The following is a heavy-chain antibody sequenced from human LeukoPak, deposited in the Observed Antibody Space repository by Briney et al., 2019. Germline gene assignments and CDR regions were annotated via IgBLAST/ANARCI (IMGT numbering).Heavy chain of an antibody. J-gene: IGHJ6*03. CDR3: GSGPYPPRDYYYYMDV. Sequence: PGGSLRLSCAASGFTFSSYGMHWVRQAPGKGLEWVAVISYDGSNKYYADSVKGRFTISRDNARNSLYLQMNSLRAEDTAVYYCGSGPYPPRDYYYYMDVWGKGTTVTVSS. CDR2: ISYDGSNK. CDR1: GFTFSSYG. V-gene: IGHV3-30*03.